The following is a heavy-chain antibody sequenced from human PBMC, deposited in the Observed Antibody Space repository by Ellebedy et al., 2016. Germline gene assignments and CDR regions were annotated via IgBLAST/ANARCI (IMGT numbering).Heavy chain of an antibody. D-gene: IGHD3-22*01. J-gene: IGHJ3*02. Sequence: ASVKVSCKASGYTFTSYYMHWVRQAPGQGLEWMGIINPSGGSTSYAQKFQGRVTMTRETSKSTVYMELSSLRSEDTAVYYCARGRYDSSGYYSFEGAFDIWGQGTMVTVSS. CDR1: GYTFTSYY. CDR2: INPSGGST. CDR3: ARGRYDSSGYYSFEGAFDI. V-gene: IGHV1-46*01.